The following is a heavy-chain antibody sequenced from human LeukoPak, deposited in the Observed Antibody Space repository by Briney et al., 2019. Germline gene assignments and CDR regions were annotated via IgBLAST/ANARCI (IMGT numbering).Heavy chain of an antibody. CDR2: INHSGST. CDR3: ARGPYSSSWYISLYYFDY. Sequence: SETLSLTCAVYGGSFSGYYWNWIRQPPGKGLEWIGEINHSGSTNYNPSLKSRVTISVDTSKNQFSLKLSSVTAADTAVYYCARGPYSSSWYISLYYFDYWGQGTLVTVSS. CDR1: GGSFSGYY. V-gene: IGHV4-34*01. J-gene: IGHJ4*02. D-gene: IGHD6-13*01.